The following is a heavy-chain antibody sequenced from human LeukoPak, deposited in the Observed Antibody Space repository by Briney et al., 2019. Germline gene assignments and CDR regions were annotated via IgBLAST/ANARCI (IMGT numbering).Heavy chain of an antibody. V-gene: IGHV3-43*02. D-gene: IGHD5-24*01. CDR2: IVGDGGAT. CDR1: GFIFDDYA. CDR3: VKGRWPTDLFDL. Sequence: PGGSLRLSCTASGFIFDDYAMHWVRQPPGKGLEWVSLIVGDGGATYYADSVKGRFAISRDNSKNSLFLQMNSLRPEDTAFYYCVKGRWPTDLFDLWGQGTLVTVSS. J-gene: IGHJ4*02.